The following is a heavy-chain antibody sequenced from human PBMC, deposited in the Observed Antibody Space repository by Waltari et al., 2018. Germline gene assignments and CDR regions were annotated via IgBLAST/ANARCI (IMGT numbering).Heavy chain of an antibody. CDR2: IKQDGSEK. CDR1: GFTFSSHW. Sequence: EVQLVESGGGLVQPGGSLRLPCAASGFTFSSHWMSWVGRPPGKGLEWVANIKQDGSEKYYVDSVKGRFTISRDNAKNSLYLQMNSLRAEDTAVYYCARDLYSSSWFTGFDYWGQGTLVTVSS. CDR3: ARDLYSSSWFTGFDY. D-gene: IGHD6-13*01. V-gene: IGHV3-7*01. J-gene: IGHJ4*02.